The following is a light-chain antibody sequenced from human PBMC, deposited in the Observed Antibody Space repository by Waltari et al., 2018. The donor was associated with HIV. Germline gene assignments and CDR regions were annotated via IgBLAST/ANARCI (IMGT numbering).Light chain of an antibody. J-gene: IGLJ2*01. CDR1: SSDVGGYNY. CDR3: SSYTSSSTVV. Sequence: QSPLTQPASVSGSPGQSITISCTGTSSDVGGYNYVSWYQQHPGKAPKLIIYEVSNRPSWVSNRFSGSKSGNTASLNISGLQAEDEADYYCSSYTSSSTVVFGGGTKLTVL. V-gene: IGLV2-14*01. CDR2: EVS.